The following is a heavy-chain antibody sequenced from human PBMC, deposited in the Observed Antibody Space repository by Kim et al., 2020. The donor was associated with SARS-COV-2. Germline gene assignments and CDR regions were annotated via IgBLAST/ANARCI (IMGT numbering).Heavy chain of an antibody. CDR1: GYTFTSYG. D-gene: IGHD4-17*01. J-gene: IGHJ6*02. CDR3: ARDGSSTVTTFRGFQYYYYGMDG. V-gene: IGHV1-18*04. CDR2: ISAYNGNT. Sequence: ASVKVSCKASGYTFTSYGISWVRQAPGQGLECMGWISAYNGNTNYAQKLQGRVTMTTDTSTSTAYMELRSLRSDDTAVYYCARDGSSTVTTFRGFQYYYYGMDGWGQGTAVTVSS.